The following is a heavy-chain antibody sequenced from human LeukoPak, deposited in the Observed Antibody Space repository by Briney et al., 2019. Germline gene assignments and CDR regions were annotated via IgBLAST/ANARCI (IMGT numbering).Heavy chain of an antibody. Sequence: SETLSLTCAVYGGSFSGYYWSWIRQPPGKGLEWIGEINHSGSTNYNPSLKSRVTISVGTSKNQFSLKLSSVTAADTAVYYCARARTTVTTDYWGQGTLVTVSS. D-gene: IGHD4-17*01. V-gene: IGHV4-34*01. J-gene: IGHJ4*02. CDR1: GGSFSGYY. CDR2: INHSGST. CDR3: ARARTTVTTDY.